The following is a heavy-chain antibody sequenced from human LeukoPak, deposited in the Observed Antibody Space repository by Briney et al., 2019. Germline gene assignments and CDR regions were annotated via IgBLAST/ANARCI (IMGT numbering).Heavy chain of an antibody. V-gene: IGHV3-30*02. CDR3: AKSAVRGLPVLGN. CDR1: GFIFSTYG. J-gene: IGHJ4*02. CDR2: IRYDGSNK. Sequence: PGGSLRLSCAASGFIFSTYGMHWVRQAPGKGLEWVAFIRYDGSNKFYADSVKGRFTISRDNSKNTLYLQMNSLRVEDTAVYYCAKSAVRGLPVLGNWGQGTLVTVSS. D-gene: IGHD2-21*02.